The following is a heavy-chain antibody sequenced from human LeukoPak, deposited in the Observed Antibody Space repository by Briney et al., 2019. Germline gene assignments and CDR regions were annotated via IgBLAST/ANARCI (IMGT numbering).Heavy chain of an antibody. V-gene: IGHV1-2*02. CDR3: ARDIVATITLDAFDI. D-gene: IGHD5-12*01. Sequence: ASVKVSCKASGYTFTGYYMHWVRQAPGQWLEWMGWINPNSGGTNYAQKFQGRVTMTRDTSISTAYMELSRLRSDDTAVYYCARDIVATITLDAFDIWGQGTMVTVSS. CDR2: INPNSGGT. CDR1: GYTFTGYY. J-gene: IGHJ3*02.